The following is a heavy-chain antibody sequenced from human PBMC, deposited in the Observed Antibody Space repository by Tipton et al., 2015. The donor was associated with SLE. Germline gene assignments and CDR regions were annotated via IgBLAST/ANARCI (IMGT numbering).Heavy chain of an antibody. J-gene: IGHJ3*01. CDR3: ARNSSLYSRAFDV. V-gene: IGHV4-39*01. Sequence: TLSLTCSVSGGSITSSTYYWGWIRQPLGKGLEWIGSVYYSGSTTYNPSLKSRVTISVDTSKNEFSLKLNSVTATDTAVYFCARNSSLYSRAFDVWGPGTMITVSS. CDR2: VYYSGST. CDR1: GGSITSSTYY. D-gene: IGHD6-13*01.